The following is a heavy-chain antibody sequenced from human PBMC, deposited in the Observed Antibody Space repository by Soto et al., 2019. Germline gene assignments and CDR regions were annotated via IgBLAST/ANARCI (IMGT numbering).Heavy chain of an antibody. CDR3: AKGARAYYDFWSASYGMDV. D-gene: IGHD3-3*01. CDR2: ISYDGSNK. V-gene: IGHV3-30*18. Sequence: GGSLRLSCAASGFTFSSYGMHWVRQAPGKGLEWVAVISYDGSNKYYADSVKGRFTISRDNSKNTLYLQMNSLRAEDTAVYYCAKGARAYYDFWSASYGMDVWGQGTTVTVSS. J-gene: IGHJ6*02. CDR1: GFTFSSYG.